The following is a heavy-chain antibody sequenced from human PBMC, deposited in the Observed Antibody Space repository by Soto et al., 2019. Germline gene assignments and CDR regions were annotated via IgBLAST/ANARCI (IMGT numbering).Heavy chain of an antibody. D-gene: IGHD6-6*01. V-gene: IGHV3-49*04. J-gene: IGHJ6*02. CDR1: GFTFGDYA. CDR2: IRSKAYGGTT. CDR3: TRERYSSSPYYYGMDV. Sequence: PGGSLRLSCTASGFTFGDYAMSWVRQAPGKGLEWVGFIRSKAYGGTTEYAASVKGRFTISRDDSKSIAYLQMNSLKTEDTAVYYCTRERYSSSPYYYGMDVWGQGTTVTVSS.